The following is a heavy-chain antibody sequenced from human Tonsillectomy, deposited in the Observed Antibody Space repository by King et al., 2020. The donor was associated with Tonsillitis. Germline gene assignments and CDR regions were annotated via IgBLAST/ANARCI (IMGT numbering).Heavy chain of an antibody. CDR1: GFTFSSYA. J-gene: IGHJ3*02. V-gene: IGHV3-30*04. CDR3: ARDWLTSGADPPLFDI. CDR2: ISYDGSNK. Sequence: VQLVESGGGVVQPGRSLRLSCAAAGFTFSSYAMHWVRQAPGKGLEWVAVISYDGSNKYYADSVKGRFTISRDNSKNTLYLKMNSLRAEDTAVYYCARDWLTSGADPPLFDIWGQGTMVTVSS. D-gene: IGHD6-19*01.